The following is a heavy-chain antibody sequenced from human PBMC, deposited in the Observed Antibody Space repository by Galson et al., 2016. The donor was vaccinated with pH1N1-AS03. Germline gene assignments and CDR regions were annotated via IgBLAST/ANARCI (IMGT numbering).Heavy chain of an antibody. CDR1: GGSINSYY. D-gene: IGHD2-21*01. CDR2: IYYTGDI. Sequence: ETLSLTCTVSGGSINSYYWTWIRQPPGKGLEWIGQIYYTGDIIYTPSLRSRVTISVDTSKNQLSLSLSPVTAADTAVYYCGRHLRNSYSMDVWGQGTTVTVSS. CDR3: GRHLRNSYSMDV. J-gene: IGHJ6*02. V-gene: IGHV4-59*08.